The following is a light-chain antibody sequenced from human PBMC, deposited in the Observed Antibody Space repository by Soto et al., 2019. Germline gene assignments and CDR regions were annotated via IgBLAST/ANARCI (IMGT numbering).Light chain of an antibody. Sequence: EIVLTQSPGTLSSSPGERATLSCRASQSVSSNHLAWYQQKTGQTPRLLIYIASNRAPGIPDRFSGSGSGTQFTLTISRVEPEDFAVYYCQQYDSSPWTFGQGTKVEIK. J-gene: IGKJ1*01. CDR2: IAS. V-gene: IGKV3-20*01. CDR3: QQYDSSPWT. CDR1: QSVSSNH.